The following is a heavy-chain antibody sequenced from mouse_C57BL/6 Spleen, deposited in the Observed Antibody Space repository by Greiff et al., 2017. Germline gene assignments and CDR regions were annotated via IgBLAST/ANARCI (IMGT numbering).Heavy chain of an antibody. CDR3: TLGTAKVVDY. CDR1: GFNIKDDY. Sequence: EVQLQQSGAELVRPGASVKLSCTASGFNIKDDYMHWVKQRPEQGLEWLGWIDPDDGDTEYASQFQGKATITADTSSNIAYLQLSSLTSEDTAVYYCTLGTAKVVDYWGQSTTRTVSS. CDR2: IDPDDGDT. D-gene: IGHD4-1*01. J-gene: IGHJ2*01. V-gene: IGHV14-4*01.